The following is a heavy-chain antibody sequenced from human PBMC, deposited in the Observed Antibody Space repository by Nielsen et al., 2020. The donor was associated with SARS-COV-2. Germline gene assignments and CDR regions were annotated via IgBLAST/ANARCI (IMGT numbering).Heavy chain of an antibody. V-gene: IGHV4-59*11. CDR1: GVSISRHY. CDR2: FYHSGST. Sequence: SETLSLTCSVSGVSISRHYWSWIRQPPGKGLEWIGYFYHSGSTKYNPSLKSRVTISVDTSKNQLSLKLSSVTAADTAVYYCARGRVAAPGDYWGQGTLVTVSS. CDR3: ARGRVAAPGDY. D-gene: IGHD6-19*01. J-gene: IGHJ4*02.